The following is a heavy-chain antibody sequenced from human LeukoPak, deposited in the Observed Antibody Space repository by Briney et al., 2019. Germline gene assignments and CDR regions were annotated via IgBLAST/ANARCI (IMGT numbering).Heavy chain of an antibody. CDR1: GFTFRSYA. CDR2: ISGSGSNT. J-gene: IGHJ4*02. Sequence: PEGSLRLSCAASGFTFRSYAMSWVRQAPGKGQEWVSGISGSGSNTFYADSVKGRFTISRDNSKNTLYLQMNSLRAEDTAEYYCAKEQYSSWYDYWGQGTLVTVSS. CDR3: AKEQYSSWYDY. V-gene: IGHV3-23*01. D-gene: IGHD6-13*01.